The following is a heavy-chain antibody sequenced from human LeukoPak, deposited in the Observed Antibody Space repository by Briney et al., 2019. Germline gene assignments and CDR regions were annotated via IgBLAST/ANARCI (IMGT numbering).Heavy chain of an antibody. CDR2: ISYDGSNK. D-gene: IGHD7-27*01. J-gene: IGHJ3*02. CDR1: GFTFSSYA. Sequence: GGSLRLSCAASGFTFSSYAMHWVRQAPGKGLEWVAVISYDGSNKYYADSVKGRFTISRDNSKNTLYLQMNSLRAEDTAVCYCARGAQNWGYAFDIWGQGTMVTVSS. V-gene: IGHV3-30-3*01. CDR3: ARGAQNWGYAFDI.